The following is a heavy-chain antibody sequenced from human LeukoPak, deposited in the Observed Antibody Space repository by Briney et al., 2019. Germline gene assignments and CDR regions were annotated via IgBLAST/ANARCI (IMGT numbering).Heavy chain of an antibody. J-gene: IGHJ3*02. CDR1: GYTFTSYD. D-gene: IGHD3-22*01. CDR3: ASDYYDSSGQALSGAFDI. CDR2: MNPNSGNT. V-gene: IGHV1-8*01. Sequence: ASVKVSCKASGYTFTSYDINWVRQATGQGLEWMGLMNPNSGNTGYAQKFQGRVTMTRNTSISTAYMELSSLRSEDTAVYYCASDYYDSSGQALSGAFDIWGQGTMVTVSS.